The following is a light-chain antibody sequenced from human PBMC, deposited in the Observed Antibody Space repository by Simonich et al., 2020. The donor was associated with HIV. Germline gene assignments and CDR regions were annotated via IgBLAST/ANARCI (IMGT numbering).Light chain of an antibody. J-gene: IGKJ3*01. CDR2: YAS. Sequence: EIVMTQSPATLSVSPGERATLSCRASQNIAGNLAWYPQKPGQAPRLFIYYASTRATRVPARFSGSGFGTDFTLTISSMQSEDFAVYYCQQYNNWPSPFTFGPGTKVDIK. V-gene: IGKV3-15*01. CDR1: QNIAGN. CDR3: QQYNNWPSPFT.